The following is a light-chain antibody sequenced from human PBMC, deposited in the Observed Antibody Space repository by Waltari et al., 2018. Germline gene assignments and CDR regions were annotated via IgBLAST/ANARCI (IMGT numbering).Light chain of an antibody. J-gene: IGKJ4*01. Sequence: DIQMTQSPSSLSASVGDRVTITCRASQSISSYLNWYQQKPGKAPKFLIYAASNLQSGVPSRLSGGGSGADFTLTISSLQPEDFATYYCQQSYSIPLTFGGGTKV. CDR1: QSISSY. CDR3: QQSYSIPLT. CDR2: AAS. V-gene: IGKV1-39*01.